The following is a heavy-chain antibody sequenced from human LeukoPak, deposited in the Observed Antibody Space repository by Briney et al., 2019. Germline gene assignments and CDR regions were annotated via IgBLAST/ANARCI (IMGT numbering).Heavy chain of an antibody. D-gene: IGHD3-3*01. CDR3: AMRPLTVWSGYYGGLDY. J-gene: IGHJ4*02. V-gene: IGHV4-4*07. CDR1: SGSISSYY. CDR2: IYTCGST. Sequence: PSETLSLTCTVSSGSISSYYWSWIRQPAGKGLEWIGRIYTCGSTNYNPSLKSRVTMSVDTSKNQFSLKLSSVTAADTAVYYCAMRPLTVWSGYYGGLDYWGQGILVTVSS.